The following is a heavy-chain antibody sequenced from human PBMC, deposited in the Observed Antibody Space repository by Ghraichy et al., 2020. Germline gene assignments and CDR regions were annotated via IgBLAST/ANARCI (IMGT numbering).Heavy chain of an antibody. Sequence: LTCAASGFTFSRYGMHWVRQAPGKGLEWVAVTSYDGSNKYYADSVKGRFTISRDNSKNTLYLQMNSLRAEDTAVYYCAKERDSSGYYSFRGDYYGMDVWGQGTTVTVSS. CDR3: AKERDSSGYYSFRGDYYGMDV. D-gene: IGHD3-22*01. CDR1: GFTFSRYG. CDR2: TSYDGSNK. J-gene: IGHJ6*02. V-gene: IGHV3-30*18.